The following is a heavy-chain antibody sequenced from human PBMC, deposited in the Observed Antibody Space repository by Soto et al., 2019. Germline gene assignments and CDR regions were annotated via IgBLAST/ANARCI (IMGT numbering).Heavy chain of an antibody. CDR3: AKCVASGYTPGGADY. CDR2: ISPNSGDT. V-gene: IGHV1-2*02. D-gene: IGHD3-3*01. J-gene: IGHJ4*02. CDR1: GYTFTGYY. Sequence: AAVKVSCNASGYTFTGYYMHWVRQAPGQGLEWMGWISPNSGDTHYAEKFQGRVSMTRDTSISTAYMDLFSLTSDDTAVYYCAKCVASGYTPGGADYWCKGTRVTV.